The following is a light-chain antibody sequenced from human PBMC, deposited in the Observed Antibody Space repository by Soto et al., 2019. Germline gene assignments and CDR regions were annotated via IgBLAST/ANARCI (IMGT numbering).Light chain of an antibody. CDR2: DAS. Sequence: DIQMTKYHSTLSASVGATCNATCRASQSVSGWVAWYKQKPGEAPKLRSDDASALPRGVPSRCSGSGAGTKCTLTSASLQPEDFATYYCQQYETFSGTFGPGTKVDI. CDR1: QSVSGW. CDR3: QQYETFSGT. J-gene: IGKJ1*01. V-gene: IGKV1-5*01.